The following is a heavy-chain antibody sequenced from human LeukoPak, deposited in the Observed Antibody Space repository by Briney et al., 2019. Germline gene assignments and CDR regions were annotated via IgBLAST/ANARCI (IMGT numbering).Heavy chain of an antibody. J-gene: IGHJ6*03. D-gene: IGHD4-23*01. CDR1: GGTFSSYA. Sequence: SVKVSCEASGGTFSSYAISWVRQAPGQGLEWMGGIIPIFGTANYAQKFQGRVTITADESTSTAYMELSSLRSEDTAVYYCAHALNGYGGQNYYYYYMDVWGKGTTVTVSS. V-gene: IGHV1-69*13. CDR2: IIPIFGTA. CDR3: AHALNGYGGQNYYYYYMDV.